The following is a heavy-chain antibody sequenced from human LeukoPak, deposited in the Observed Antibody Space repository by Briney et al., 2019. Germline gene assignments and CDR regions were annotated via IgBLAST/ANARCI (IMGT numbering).Heavy chain of an antibody. Sequence: ASVKVSCKASGYTFTGYYMHWVRQAPGQGLEWMGWINPNSGGTNYAQKFQGRVTMTRDTSISTAYMELSRLRSDDTAVYYCASEYYYDSSGYYRAFDIWGQGTMVTVSS. CDR1: GYTFTGYY. D-gene: IGHD3-22*01. J-gene: IGHJ3*02. CDR2: INPNSGGT. CDR3: ASEYYYDSSGYYRAFDI. V-gene: IGHV1-2*02.